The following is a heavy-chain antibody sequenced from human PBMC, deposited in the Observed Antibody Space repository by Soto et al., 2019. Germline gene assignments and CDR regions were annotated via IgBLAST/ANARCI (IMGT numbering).Heavy chain of an antibody. CDR2: LYNDERT. CDR3: AREPLAHSYFDF. V-gene: IGHV4-4*07. J-gene: IGHJ4*02. Sequence: SETLSLTCTVSGDSVSSHYWSWIRQPAGKGLEWLGRLYNDERTNYNPSLKSRVTMSMDTSKNQFSLRLTSVTAADSAVYFCAREPLAHSYFDFWGQGILVTVSS. CDR1: GDSVSSHY.